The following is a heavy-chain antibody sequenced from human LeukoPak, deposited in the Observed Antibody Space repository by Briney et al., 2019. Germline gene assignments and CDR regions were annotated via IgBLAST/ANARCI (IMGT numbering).Heavy chain of an antibody. D-gene: IGHD6-6*01. CDR3: ARGGPNVAARCLGH. Sequence: HSGGSLRLSCAASGFTVSGNYMSWVRQAPGKGLEWVSVIYSGGSTFYADSVKGRFTISRDNSKNTLYLQMNSLRAEDTAVYYCARGGPNVAARCLGHWGQGTLVTVSS. CDR1: GFTVSGNY. V-gene: IGHV3-53*01. CDR2: IYSGGST. J-gene: IGHJ4*02.